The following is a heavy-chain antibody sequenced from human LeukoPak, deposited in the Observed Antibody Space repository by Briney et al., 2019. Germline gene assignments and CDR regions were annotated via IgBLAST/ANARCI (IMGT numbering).Heavy chain of an antibody. Sequence: GGSLRLSCAASGFTFSSYAMSWVRQAPGKGLEWVSAISGSGGSTYYADAVKGRFTISRDNSKNTLYLQMNSLRAEDTAVYYCAKIVGATTSLFFDYWGQGTLVTVSS. J-gene: IGHJ4*02. CDR3: AKIVGATTSLFFDY. V-gene: IGHV3-23*01. CDR2: ISGSGGST. D-gene: IGHD1-26*01. CDR1: GFTFSSYA.